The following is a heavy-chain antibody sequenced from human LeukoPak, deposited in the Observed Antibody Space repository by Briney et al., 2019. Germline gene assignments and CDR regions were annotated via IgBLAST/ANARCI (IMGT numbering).Heavy chain of an antibody. CDR3: ARDWRLRSDYMDV. Sequence: PGGSLRLSCAASGFTFSSYWMSWVRLAPGKGLEWVANIKQDGSEKYYVDSVRGRFSISRDNSKNSLYLQMNSLRADDTAVYYCARDWRLRSDYMDVWGKGTTVTVSS. D-gene: IGHD6-25*01. CDR2: IKQDGSEK. V-gene: IGHV3-7*01. J-gene: IGHJ6*03. CDR1: GFTFSSYW.